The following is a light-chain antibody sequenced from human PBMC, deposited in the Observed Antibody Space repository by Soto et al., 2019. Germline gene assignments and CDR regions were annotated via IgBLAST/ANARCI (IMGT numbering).Light chain of an antibody. CDR3: QSYDADILI. Sequence: NFMLTQPHSVSGSPGKTVTISCTRSSGNIVSNYVQWYQQRPGSSPTTVIFEDDDRPSGVPDRFSASLDTSTNSASLTISGLKPEDEADYYCQSYDADILIFGGGTKLPVL. J-gene: IGLJ2*01. V-gene: IGLV6-57*01. CDR1: SGNIVSNY. CDR2: EDD.